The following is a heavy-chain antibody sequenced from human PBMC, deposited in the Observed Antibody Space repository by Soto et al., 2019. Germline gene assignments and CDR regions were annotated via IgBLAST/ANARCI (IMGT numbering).Heavy chain of an antibody. V-gene: IGHV4-31*03. J-gene: IGHJ6*02. CDR3: AREGAAPYYYYGMDV. CDR2: IYYSGST. D-gene: IGHD6-6*01. CDR1: GGSISSGGYF. Sequence: QVQLQESGPGLVKPSQTLSLTCTVSGGSISSGGYFWSWIRQHPGKGLEWIGFIYYSGSTYCNPSLKSRVTISVDTSKNQFSLKLSSVTAADTAVYYCAREGAAPYYYYGMDVWGQGTTVTVSS.